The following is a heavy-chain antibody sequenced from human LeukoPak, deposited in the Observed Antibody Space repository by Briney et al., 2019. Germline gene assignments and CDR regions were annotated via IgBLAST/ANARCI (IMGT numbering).Heavy chain of an antibody. Sequence: SETLSLTCAVYGGSFSGYYWSWIRQPPVKGLEWIGEINHSGSTNYNPSLKSRVTISVDTSKNQFSLKLSSVTAADTAVYYCARGLPYDYVWGSYRRRTQYYFDYWGQGTLVTVSS. CDR2: INHSGST. V-gene: IGHV4-34*01. D-gene: IGHD3-16*02. CDR3: ARGLPYDYVWGSYRRRTQYYFDY. J-gene: IGHJ4*02. CDR1: GGSFSGYY.